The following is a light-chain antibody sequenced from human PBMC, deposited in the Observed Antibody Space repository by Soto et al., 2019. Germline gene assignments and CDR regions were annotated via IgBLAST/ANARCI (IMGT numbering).Light chain of an antibody. CDR3: TSYAGSNIWV. Sequence: QSVLTQPPSASGSPGQSVTISCTGTSSDVGAYNYVSWYQQYPGKAPKLMIYEVSKRPSGVPDRFSGSKSGKTASLTVSGLQPEDEADYYCTSYAGSNIWVFGGGTKVNVL. J-gene: IGLJ3*02. CDR1: SSDVGAYNY. CDR2: EVS. V-gene: IGLV2-8*01.